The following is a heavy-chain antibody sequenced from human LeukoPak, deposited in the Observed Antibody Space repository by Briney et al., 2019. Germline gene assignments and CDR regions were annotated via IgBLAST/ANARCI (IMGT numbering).Heavy chain of an antibody. CDR2: ISSSSSYI. Sequence: GGSLRLSCAASGFTFSSYSMNWVRQAPGKGLEWVSSISSSSSYIYYADSVKGRFTISRDNAKNSLYLQMNSLRAEDTAVYYCARHNWSKYYFDYWGQGTLVTVSS. CDR3: ARHNWSKYYFDY. J-gene: IGHJ4*02. D-gene: IGHD1/OR15-1a*01. CDR1: GFTFSSYS. V-gene: IGHV3-21*01.